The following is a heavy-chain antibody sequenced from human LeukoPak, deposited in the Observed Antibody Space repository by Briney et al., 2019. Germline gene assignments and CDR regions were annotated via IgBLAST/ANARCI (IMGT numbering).Heavy chain of an antibody. Sequence: PGGSLRLSCAASGFTFSSYSMNWVRQAPGEGLEWISYISRSSSTIYYADSVKGRFTISRDNAKNSLYLQMNSLRDEDTAVYYCARHFVDDSSGYYLRTIDYWGQGTLVTVSS. CDR3: ARHFVDDSSGYYLRTIDY. CDR1: GFTFSSYS. J-gene: IGHJ4*02. CDR2: ISRSSSTI. V-gene: IGHV3-48*02. D-gene: IGHD3-22*01.